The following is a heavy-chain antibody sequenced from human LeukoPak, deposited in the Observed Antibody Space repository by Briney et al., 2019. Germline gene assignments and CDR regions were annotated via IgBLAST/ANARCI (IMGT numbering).Heavy chain of an antibody. CDR1: GFTFSSYS. J-gene: IGHJ5*02. Sequence: GGSLRLSCAASGFTFSSYSMNWVRQAPGKGLEWVSSISSSSSYIYYADSVKGRFTISRDNAKNSLYLQMNSLRAEDTAVYYCARDRAIFGGFNWFDPWGQGTLVTVSS. V-gene: IGHV3-21*01. D-gene: IGHD3-3*01. CDR3: ARDRAIFGGFNWFDP. CDR2: ISSSSSYI.